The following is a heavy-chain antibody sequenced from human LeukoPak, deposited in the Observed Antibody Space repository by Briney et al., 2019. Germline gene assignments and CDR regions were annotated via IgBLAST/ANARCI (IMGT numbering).Heavy chain of an antibody. CDR1: GFTFSSYA. D-gene: IGHD3-10*01. CDR2: ISGSGGST. CDR3: AKDELYYYGSGSYGTD. J-gene: IGHJ4*02. Sequence: GGSLRLSCAASGFTFSSYAMSWVRQAPGKGLEWVSAISGSGGSTYYADSVKGRFTISRDNSKNTLYLQMNSLRAEDTAVYYCAKDELYYYGSGSYGTDWGQGTLVTVSS. V-gene: IGHV3-23*01.